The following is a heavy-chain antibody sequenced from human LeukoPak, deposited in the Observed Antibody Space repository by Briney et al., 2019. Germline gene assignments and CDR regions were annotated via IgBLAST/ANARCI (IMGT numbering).Heavy chain of an antibody. V-gene: IGHV4-61*08. CDR3: ARQDFSGWKAHAFDI. CDR1: GGSISSGGYY. CDR2: IYYSGST. J-gene: IGHJ3*02. Sequence: PSETLSLTCTVSGGSISSGGYYWNWIRQPPGKGLEWIGYIYYSGSTNYNPSLKSRVTISVDTSKNQFSLKLSSVTAADTAVYYCARQDFSGWKAHAFDIWGQGTMVTVSS. D-gene: IGHD6-19*01.